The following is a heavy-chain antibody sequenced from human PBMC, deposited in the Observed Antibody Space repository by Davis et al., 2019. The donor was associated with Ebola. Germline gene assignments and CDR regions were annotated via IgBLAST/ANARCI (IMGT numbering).Heavy chain of an antibody. D-gene: IGHD4-23*01. J-gene: IGHJ4*02. Sequence: GESLKISCIGSDYTFLSQWIGWVRQMPGKGLEWMGSIYIGDFRTRYGPSFQGQVTISADKSINTAYLQWSSLKASDTAMYYCARPYGGNAYFDYWGQGTLVTVSS. CDR2: IYIGDFRT. CDR3: ARPYGGNAYFDY. V-gene: IGHV5-51*01. CDR1: DYTFLSQW.